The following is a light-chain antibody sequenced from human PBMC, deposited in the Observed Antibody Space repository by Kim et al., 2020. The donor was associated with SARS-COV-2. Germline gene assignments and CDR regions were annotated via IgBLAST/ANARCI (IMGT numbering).Light chain of an antibody. CDR2: DAC. CDR1: QSVSSR. CDR3: QQRSNWPPLYT. J-gene: IGKJ2*01. Sequence: SPGERATLSCRASQSVSSRLAWYQHKPGQAPSLLIYDACNRATGIPARFSGSGSGTDFTLTISSLEPDDFAVYYCQQRSNWPPLYTFGQGTKLEI. V-gene: IGKV3-11*01.